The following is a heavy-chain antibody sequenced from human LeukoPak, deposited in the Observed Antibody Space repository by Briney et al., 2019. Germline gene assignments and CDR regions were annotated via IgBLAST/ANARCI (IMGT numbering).Heavy chain of an antibody. V-gene: IGHV3-7*01. CDR2: IKQDGSEK. D-gene: IGHD5-24*01. CDR3: ARVGGWLLRAFDI. Sequence: QAGGSLRLSCAASGFTFSSHWMSWVRQAPGKGLEWVANIKQDGSEKYYVDSVKGRFTISRDNAKNSLYLQMNSLRAEDTAVYYCARVGGWLLRAFDIWGQGTMVTVSS. CDR1: GFTFSSHW. J-gene: IGHJ3*02.